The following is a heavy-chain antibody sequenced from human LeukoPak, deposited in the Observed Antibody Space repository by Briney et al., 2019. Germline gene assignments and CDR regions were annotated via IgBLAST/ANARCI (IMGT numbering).Heavy chain of an antibody. CDR2: ISGSGGST. CDR1: GFTFSSYA. D-gene: IGHD3-10*01. CDR3: AKFFPPDYYGSGSYYAPPDY. Sequence: GRSLRLSCAASGFTFSSYAMSWVRQAPGKGLEWVSAISGSGGSTYYADSVKGRFTISRDNSKNTLYLQMNSPRAEDTAVYCCAKFFPPDYYGSGSYYAPPDYWGQGTLVTVSS. V-gene: IGHV3-23*01. J-gene: IGHJ4*02.